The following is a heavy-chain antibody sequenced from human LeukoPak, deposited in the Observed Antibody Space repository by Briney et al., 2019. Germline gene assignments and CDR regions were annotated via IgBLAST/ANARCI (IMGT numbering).Heavy chain of an antibody. CDR3: ATCSFLGC. CDR1: GLTISSAG. Sequence: PGGSLRLSCAASGLTISSAGVTWVRQAPGKGLEWVGRVKSKTDGGMTDYAAPVKGRFSISRDDSKNVLYLQVNSLKTEDTAVYYCATCSFLGCWGQGTAVTVSS. V-gene: IGHV3-15*01. J-gene: IGHJ4*02. D-gene: IGHD2-15*01. CDR2: VKSKTDGGMT.